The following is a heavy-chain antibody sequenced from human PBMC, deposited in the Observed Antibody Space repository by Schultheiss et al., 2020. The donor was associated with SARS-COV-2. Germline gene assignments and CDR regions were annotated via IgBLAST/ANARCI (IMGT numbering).Heavy chain of an antibody. Sequence: GGSLRLSCAASGFTFSSYGMHWVRQAPGKGLEWVAVISYDGSNKYYADSVKGRFTISRDNSKNTLYLQMNSLRAEDTAVYYCAKDPGGYSSSWHFDYWGQGTLVTVSS. V-gene: IGHV3-30*18. CDR1: GFTFSSYG. J-gene: IGHJ4*02. CDR2: ISYDGSNK. CDR3: AKDPGGYSSSWHFDY. D-gene: IGHD6-13*01.